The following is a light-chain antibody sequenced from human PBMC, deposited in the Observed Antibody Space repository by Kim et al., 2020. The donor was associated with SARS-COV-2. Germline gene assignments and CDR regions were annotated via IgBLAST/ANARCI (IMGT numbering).Light chain of an antibody. CDR2: LAS. CDR1: ETISTY. Sequence: IQMTQSPSTLSASVGDRVTITCRASETISTYFAWYQHKPGKAPNLLIYLASTLESGVSSRFSGTGSGTEFTLTINSLQPDDFATYYCQQYIRFPYTFGQGTKLEI. J-gene: IGKJ2*01. V-gene: IGKV1-5*03. CDR3: QQYIRFPYT.